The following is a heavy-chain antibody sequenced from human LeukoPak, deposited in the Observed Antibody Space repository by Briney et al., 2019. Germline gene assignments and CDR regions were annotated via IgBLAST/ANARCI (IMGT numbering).Heavy chain of an antibody. Sequence: SETLSLTCTVSGGSISSYYWSWIRQPPGKGLEWIGYIYYSGSTNYNPSLKSRVTISVDTSKNQFSLKLSSVTAADTAVYYCARAPSNYYDSSGYRFDYWGQGTLVTVSS. CDR2: IYYSGST. CDR1: GGSISSYY. J-gene: IGHJ4*02. V-gene: IGHV4-59*01. D-gene: IGHD3-22*01. CDR3: ARAPSNYYDSSGYRFDY.